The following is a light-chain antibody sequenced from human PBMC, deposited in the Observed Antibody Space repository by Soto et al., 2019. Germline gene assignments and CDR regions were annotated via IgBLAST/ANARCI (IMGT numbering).Light chain of an antibody. CDR1: SSNIGTDS. CDR2: ENN. V-gene: IGLV1-51*02. Sequence: QSVLTQPPSVSAAPGQKVTISCSGSSSNIGTDSVSWYQQLPGSAPKLLIHENNKRPSGIPDRFSGSKSGTSATLGITGLQAGDEADYYCGAWDRSLTGGVFGGGTKLTVL. J-gene: IGLJ3*02. CDR3: GAWDRSLTGGV.